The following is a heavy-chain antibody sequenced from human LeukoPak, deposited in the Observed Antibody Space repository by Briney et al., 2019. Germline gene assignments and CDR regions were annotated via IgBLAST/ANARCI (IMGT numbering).Heavy chain of an antibody. CDR1: GGSFSGYY. CDR2: INHSGST. J-gene: IGHJ5*02. CDR3: ARAVGPGGDGKLNWFDP. Sequence: SETLSLTCAVYGGSFSGYYWSWIRQPPGKGLEWIGEINHSGSTNYNPSLKSRVTISVDTSKNQFSLKLSSVTAADTAVYYRARAVGPGGDGKLNWFDPWGQGTLVTVSS. D-gene: IGHD2-21*02. V-gene: IGHV4-34*01.